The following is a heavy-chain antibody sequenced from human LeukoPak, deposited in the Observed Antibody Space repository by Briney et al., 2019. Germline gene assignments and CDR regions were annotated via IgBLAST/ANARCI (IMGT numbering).Heavy chain of an antibody. Sequence: ASVKVSCKASGYTFIDYYMHWVRQAPGQGLEWMGWINPNSGDTNYAQKFQGRVTMTRDTSISTAYMELSRLRSDDTAVYYCARDGNYYDSSGYSHWGQGTLVTVSS. V-gene: IGHV1-2*02. CDR1: GYTFIDYY. CDR2: INPNSGDT. J-gene: IGHJ4*02. D-gene: IGHD3-22*01. CDR3: ARDGNYYDSSGYSH.